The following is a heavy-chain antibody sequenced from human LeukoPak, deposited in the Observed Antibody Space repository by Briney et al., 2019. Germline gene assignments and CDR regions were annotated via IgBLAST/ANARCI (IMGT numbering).Heavy chain of an antibody. CDR1: GFYFGGHA. CDR3: AKGGGDGN. CDR2: ITYGSDTI. J-gene: IGHJ4*02. Sequence: PGGSLRLSCVASGFYFGGHAMHWLRQAPGKGLEWVAYITYGSDTIFYADSVKGRFTVSRDNAKNSLYLQMNSLRTEDTALYYCAKGGGDGNWGQGTLVIVSS. D-gene: IGHD2-21*01. V-gene: IGHV3-48*04.